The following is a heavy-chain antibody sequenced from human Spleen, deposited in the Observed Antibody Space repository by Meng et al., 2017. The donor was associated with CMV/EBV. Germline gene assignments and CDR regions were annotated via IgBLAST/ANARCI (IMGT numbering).Heavy chain of an antibody. CDR1: GGTFSSYA. Sequence: SVKVSCKASGGTFSSYAISWVRQAPGQGLEWMGGIIPIFGTANYAQKFQGRVTITTDESTSTAYMELSSLRSEDMAVYYCARGAGYHYYYGMDVWGQGTTVTVSS. J-gene: IGHJ6*02. D-gene: IGHD3-9*01. V-gene: IGHV1-69*05. CDR2: IIPIFGTA. CDR3: ARGAGYHYYYGMDV.